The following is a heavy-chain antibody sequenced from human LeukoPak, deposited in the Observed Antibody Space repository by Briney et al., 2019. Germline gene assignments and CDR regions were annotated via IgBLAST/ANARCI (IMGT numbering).Heavy chain of an antibody. Sequence: SETLSLTCTISGGSISSYYWSWIRQPPGKGLEWIGYSHYSGNINYNPSLQSRVTISVDTSKNQSSLTLRSVAAADTAVYSCARSASSNSRSAFDIWGQGTMVTVSS. D-gene: IGHD6-6*01. V-gene: IGHV4-59*01. CDR3: ARSASSNSRSAFDI. CDR1: GGSISSYY. CDR2: SHYSGNI. J-gene: IGHJ3*02.